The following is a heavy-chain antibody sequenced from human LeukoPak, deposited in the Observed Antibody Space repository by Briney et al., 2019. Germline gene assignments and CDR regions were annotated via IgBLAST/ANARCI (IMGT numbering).Heavy chain of an antibody. Sequence: ASETLSLTCAVYGGSFSGYYWSWIRQPPGKGLEWIGEINHSGSTNYNPSLKSRVTISVDTSKNQFSLKLSSVTAADTAVYYCARARRGSTSSPFRSSIAARNAFDYWGQGTLVTVSS. J-gene: IGHJ4*02. CDR1: GGSFSGYY. D-gene: IGHD6-6*01. CDR3: ARARRGSTSSPFRSSIAARNAFDY. V-gene: IGHV4-34*01. CDR2: INHSGST.